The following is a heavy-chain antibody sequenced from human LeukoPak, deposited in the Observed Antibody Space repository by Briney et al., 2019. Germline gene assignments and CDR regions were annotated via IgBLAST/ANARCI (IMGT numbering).Heavy chain of an antibody. CDR1: GFSFISYG. CDR2: ISDDGRSK. V-gene: IGHV3-30*18. J-gene: IGHJ4*02. Sequence: GGSLRLSCAASGFSFISYGMHWVRRAPGKGLEWVGVISDDGRSKDYADSVKGRFTISRDNSKDTLYLQMNSLRDEDTAVYYCAKRPSDYGDYVSYFDYWGQGTLVTASS. D-gene: IGHD4-17*01. CDR3: AKRPSDYGDYVSYFDY.